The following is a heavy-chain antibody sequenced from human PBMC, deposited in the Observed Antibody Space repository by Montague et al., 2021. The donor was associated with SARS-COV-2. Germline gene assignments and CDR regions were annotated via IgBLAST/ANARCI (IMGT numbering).Heavy chain of an antibody. Sequence: SRRLSCAASGFTFSSYAMHWVRQAPGKGLEWVAVISYDGSNKYYVDSVKGRFTISRDNSKNTLYLQMNSLRAEDTAVYYCASLGPYDSSGYFIPEGGMDVWGQGTTVTVSS. V-gene: IGHV3-30*04. CDR2: ISYDGSNK. CDR3: ASLGPYDSSGYFIPEGGMDV. J-gene: IGHJ6*02. CDR1: GFTFSSYA. D-gene: IGHD3-22*01.